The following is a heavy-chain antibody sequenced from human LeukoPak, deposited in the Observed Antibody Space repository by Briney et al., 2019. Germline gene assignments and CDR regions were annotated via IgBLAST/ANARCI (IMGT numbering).Heavy chain of an antibody. CDR3: AKDLSAKKWLEDDAFDI. CDR2: ISGSGGST. J-gene: IGHJ3*02. D-gene: IGHD5-12*01. V-gene: IGHV3-23*01. Sequence: GGSLRLSCAASGSTFSSYAMSWVRQAPGKGLEWVSAISGSGGSTYYADSVKGRFTISRDNSKNTLYLQMNSLRAEDTAVYYCAKDLSAKKWLEDDAFDIWGQGTKVTVSS. CDR1: GSTFSSYA.